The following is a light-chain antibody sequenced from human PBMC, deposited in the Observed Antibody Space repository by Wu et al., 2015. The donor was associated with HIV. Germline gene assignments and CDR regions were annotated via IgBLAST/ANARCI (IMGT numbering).Light chain of an antibody. Sequence: DIQMTQSPSSLSASVGDRVTITCRASQGISKYLAWYQQKPGKAPKLLIFAASTLQSGVPSRFSGSGSGTDFTLTINSLHPEDVAIYYCQKYNTAPWTFGQGTKVEMK. J-gene: IGKJ1*01. V-gene: IGKV1-27*01. CDR3: QKYNTAPWT. CDR1: QGISKY. CDR2: AAS.